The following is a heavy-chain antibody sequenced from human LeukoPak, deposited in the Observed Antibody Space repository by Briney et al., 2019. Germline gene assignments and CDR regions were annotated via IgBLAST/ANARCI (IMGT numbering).Heavy chain of an antibody. J-gene: IGHJ4*02. CDR3: ARGAWGYNYGYHDY. V-gene: IGHV1-69*05. Sequence: SVKVSCKVSGGTFSYAISWVRQAPGQGLEWMGGNIPIFGTTDYAQNFQGRVTFTTDESTSTAYMELSSLRSEDTAVYYCARGAWGYNYGYHDYWGQGTLVTVSS. CDR2: NIPIFGTT. D-gene: IGHD5-18*01. CDR1: GGTFSYA.